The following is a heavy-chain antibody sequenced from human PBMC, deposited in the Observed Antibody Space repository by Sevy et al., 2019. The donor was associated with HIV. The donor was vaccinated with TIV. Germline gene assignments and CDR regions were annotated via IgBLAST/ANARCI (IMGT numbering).Heavy chain of an antibody. D-gene: IGHD4-17*01. J-gene: IGHJ4*02. CDR2: IYPSGRT. V-gene: IGHV4-4*07. Sequence: SETLSLTCTVSGGSVSSYYWSWIRQPAGKGLEWIGRIYPSGRTNYNPSLKSRVTMSVDTSKNQFSRKMSSVTAADTAAYFCARDYYGDYGWVVDYWGQGTLVTVSS. CDR3: ARDYYGDYGWVVDY. CDR1: GGSVSSYY.